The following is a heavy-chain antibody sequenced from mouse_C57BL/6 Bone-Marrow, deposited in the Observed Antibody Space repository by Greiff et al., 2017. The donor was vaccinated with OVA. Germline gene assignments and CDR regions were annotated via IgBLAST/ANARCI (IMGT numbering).Heavy chain of an antibody. J-gene: IGHJ4*01. CDR3: VRQGFNAMDY. CDR1: GFSFNTYA. V-gene: IGHV10-1*01. Sequence: DVMLVESGGGLVQPKGSLKLSCAASGFSFNTYAMNWVRQAPGKGLEWVVRIRSNSNNYATYYADSVKDRFTISRDESESMLYLQMNNLKAEDTAMYYRVRQGFNAMDYWGQGTSVTVAS. CDR2: IRSNSNNYAT.